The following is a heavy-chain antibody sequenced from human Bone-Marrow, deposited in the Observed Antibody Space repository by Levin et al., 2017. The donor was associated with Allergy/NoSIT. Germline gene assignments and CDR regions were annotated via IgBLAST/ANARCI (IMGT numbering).Heavy chain of an antibody. J-gene: IGHJ5*02. CDR3: ARGRDCSDGRCSHVSWFDP. V-gene: IGHV4-59*01. CDR1: GDYITSYH. CDR2: IYYNGNS. D-gene: IGHD2-15*01. Sequence: ASETLSLTCTVSGDYITSYHWNWIRQPPGKGLEWIGYIYYNGNSNYNPSLQNRVTISLDASRTHFSLQMHSVTAADTAVYYCARGRDCSDGRCSHVSWFDPWGQGTQVTVSS.